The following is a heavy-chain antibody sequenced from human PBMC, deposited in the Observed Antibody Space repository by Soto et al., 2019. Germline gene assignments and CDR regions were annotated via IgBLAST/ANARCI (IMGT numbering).Heavy chain of an antibody. D-gene: IGHD3-3*01. Sequence: SETLSLTCTVSGCSIRSYYWSWMRQPPGKGLEWIGYIYYSGSTNYNPSLKSRVTISVDTSKNQFSLKLSSVTAADTAVYYCARDPVYYDFWSGGPGAFDIWGQGTMVT. CDR3: ARDPVYYDFWSGGPGAFDI. CDR2: IYYSGST. CDR1: GCSIRSYY. J-gene: IGHJ3*02. V-gene: IGHV4-59*01.